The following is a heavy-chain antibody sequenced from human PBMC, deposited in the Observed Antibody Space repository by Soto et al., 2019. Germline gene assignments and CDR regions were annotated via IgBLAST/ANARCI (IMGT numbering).Heavy chain of an antibody. V-gene: IGHV3-74*01. CDR3: AIVPNDYGACVPAMDV. CDR2: INRGGSST. J-gene: IGHJ6*02. D-gene: IGHD4-17*01. Sequence: EVQLVESGGGLVQPGGSLRLSCAASGFTFSSYWMKWVRQAPGKGLVWVSRINRGGSSTNYADSVRGRFTISRDNAKKTLYLQMNSLSAEDAAVYYCAIVPNDYGACVPAMDVWGQGTTVTVSS. CDR1: GFTFSSYW.